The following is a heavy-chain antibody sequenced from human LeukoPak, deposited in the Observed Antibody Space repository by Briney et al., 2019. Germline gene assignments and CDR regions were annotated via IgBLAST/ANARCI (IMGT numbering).Heavy chain of an antibody. D-gene: IGHD3-10*01. CDR1: GGSISSYY. Sequence: SETLSLTCTVSGGSISSYYWSWIRQPPGKGLEWIGYIYYSGSTNYNPSLKSRVTISVDTSKNQFSLKLSSVTAADTAVYYCARHGAYYYGSGSGNFDYWGQEPWSPSPQ. V-gene: IGHV4-59*08. J-gene: IGHJ4*01. CDR3: ARHGAYYYGSGSGNFDY. CDR2: IYYSGST.